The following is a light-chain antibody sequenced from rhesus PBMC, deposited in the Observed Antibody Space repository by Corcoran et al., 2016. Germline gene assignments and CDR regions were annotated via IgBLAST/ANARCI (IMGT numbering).Light chain of an antibody. CDR1: QGISIY. CDR2: DAS. J-gene: IGKJ3*01. V-gene: IGKV1-28*03. Sequence: DIQMTQSPSSLSASVGDTVTITCRASQGISIYLNWFQQKPGKAPKLLIYDASTLESGVPSRFSGSVSWTDFTLTISSLQPEDFAAYDCLQHNSYPFTFGPGTKLDIK. CDR3: LQHNSYPFT.